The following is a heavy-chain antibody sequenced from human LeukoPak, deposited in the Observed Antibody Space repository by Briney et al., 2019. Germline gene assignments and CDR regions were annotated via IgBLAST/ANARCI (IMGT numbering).Heavy chain of an antibody. CDR3: ARVLAAAAHFDY. Sequence: SETLSLTCAVSGGSIISDSSYWAWIRLPPGKGLEWIGSFRYSGSTYYNPSLKSRVTMSADTSKNQVSLKLTSVTAADTAVYYCARVLAAAAHFDYWGQGTLVTVSS. CDR2: FRYSGST. V-gene: IGHV4-39*01. J-gene: IGHJ4*02. D-gene: IGHD6-25*01. CDR1: GGSIISDSSY.